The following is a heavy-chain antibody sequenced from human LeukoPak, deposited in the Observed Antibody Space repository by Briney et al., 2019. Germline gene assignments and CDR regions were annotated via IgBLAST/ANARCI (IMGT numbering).Heavy chain of an antibody. Sequence: PGGSLRLSCAASGFTLSSYTMNWVRQAPGKGLEWVSSISSTSSYIHYADSVKGRFTISRDNAKNSLYLQMNSLRAEDTAVYYCARETNGDWFDYWGQGTLVTVSS. D-gene: IGHD4-17*01. CDR1: GFTLSSYT. CDR2: ISSTSSYI. V-gene: IGHV3-21*01. CDR3: ARETNGDWFDY. J-gene: IGHJ4*02.